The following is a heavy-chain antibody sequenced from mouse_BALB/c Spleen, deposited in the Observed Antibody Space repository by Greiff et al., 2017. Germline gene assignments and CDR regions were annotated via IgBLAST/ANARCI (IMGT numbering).Heavy chain of an antibody. CDR2: IYPGSGST. CDR3: ATFHYYGYVDYAMDY. D-gene: IGHD1-2*01. V-gene: IGHV1-77*01. J-gene: IGHJ4*01. Sequence: QVQLKQSGPELVKPGASVKMSCKASGYTFTDYVISWVKQRTGQGLEWIGEIYPGSGSTYYNEKFKGKATLTADKSSNTAYMQLSSLTSEDSAVYFCATFHYYGYVDYAMDYWGQGTSVTVSS. CDR1: GYTFTDYV.